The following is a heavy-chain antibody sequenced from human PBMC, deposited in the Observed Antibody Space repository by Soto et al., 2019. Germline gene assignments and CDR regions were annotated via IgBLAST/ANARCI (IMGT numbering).Heavy chain of an antibody. V-gene: IGHV4-4*07. J-gene: IGHJ4*02. Sequence: SETLSLTCIASGVSVTSYTWSWVRQPANKGLEWMGRVFSSVSATYSPSLKSRVRISMDTPANRISLKLDSVTAADAGADYCTRDRMATVDTWGPGTLVTVSS. D-gene: IGHD2-8*01. CDR1: GVSVTSYT. CDR2: VFSSVSA. CDR3: TRDRMATVDT.